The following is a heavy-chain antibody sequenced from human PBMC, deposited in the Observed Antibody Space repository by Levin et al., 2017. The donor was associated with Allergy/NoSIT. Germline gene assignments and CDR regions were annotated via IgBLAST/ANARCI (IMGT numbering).Heavy chain of an antibody. V-gene: IGHV3-7*01. D-gene: IGHD6-19*01. J-gene: IGHJ6*02. CDR3: ATSSGWASYYYYGMDV. Sequence: GGSLRLSCAASGFTFSSYWMSWVRQAPGKGLEWVANIKQDGSEKYYVDSVKGRFTISRDNAKNSLYLQMNSLRAEDTAVYYCATSSGWASYYYYGMDVWGQGTTVTVSS. CDR1: GFTFSSYW. CDR2: IKQDGSEK.